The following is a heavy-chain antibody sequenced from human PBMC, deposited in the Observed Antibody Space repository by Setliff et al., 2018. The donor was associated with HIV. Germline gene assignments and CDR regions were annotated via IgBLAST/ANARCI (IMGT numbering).Heavy chain of an antibody. J-gene: IGHJ6*02. CDR1: GFTFSSYA. CDR3: ARSVIGYYYYGMDV. Sequence: GGSLRLSCAASGFTFSSYAMSWVRQAPGKGLEWVSAISGSGGSTYYADSVKGRFTISRDNSKNTLYLQMNSRRAEDTAVYYCARSVIGYYYYGMDVWGQGTTVTVS. V-gene: IGHV3-23*01. CDR2: ISGSGGST. D-gene: IGHD3-10*01.